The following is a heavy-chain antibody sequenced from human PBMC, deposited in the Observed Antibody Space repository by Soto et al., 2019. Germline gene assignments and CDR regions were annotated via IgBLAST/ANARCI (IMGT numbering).Heavy chain of an antibody. CDR2: IYWNDDK. J-gene: IGHJ5*02. D-gene: IGHD3-16*01. CDR3: ARKYDYGFFDP. Sequence: QITLKESGPTLVKPTQTLTLTCTFSGFSLSTSGVGVGWIRQPPGKALEWLALIYWNDDKRYSPSLKSRLTITKDTAKNQVVLTMTNMDPVDTATYYCARKYDYGFFDPWGQGTLVTVSS. V-gene: IGHV2-5*01. CDR1: GFSLSTSGVG.